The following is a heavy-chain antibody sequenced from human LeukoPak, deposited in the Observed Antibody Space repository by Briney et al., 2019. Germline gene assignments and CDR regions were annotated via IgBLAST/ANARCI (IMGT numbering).Heavy chain of an antibody. D-gene: IGHD6-19*01. Sequence: GGSLRLSCAASGFTFSSYAMSWVRQAAGKGLEWVSAISGSGGSTYYADSVKGRFTISRDNSKNTLYLQMNSLRAEDTAVYYCAKDPDWGYSSGWYDYWGQGTLVTVSS. CDR2: ISGSGGST. V-gene: IGHV3-23*01. CDR1: GFTFSSYA. J-gene: IGHJ4*02. CDR3: AKDPDWGYSSGWYDY.